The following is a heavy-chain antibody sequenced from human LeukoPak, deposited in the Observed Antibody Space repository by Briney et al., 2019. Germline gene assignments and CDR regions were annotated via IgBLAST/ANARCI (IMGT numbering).Heavy chain of an antibody. CDR3: ARVKRGVGATTTGYYYYYYMDV. CDR1: GGSISSYY. J-gene: IGHJ6*03. V-gene: IGHV4-59*01. Sequence: SETLSLTCTVSGGSISSYYWSWIRQPPGKGLEWIGYIYYSGSTNYNPSLKSRVTISVDTSKNQFSLKLSSVTAADTAVYYCARVKRGVGATTTGYYYYYYMDVWGKGTTVTVSS. CDR2: IYYSGST. D-gene: IGHD1-26*01.